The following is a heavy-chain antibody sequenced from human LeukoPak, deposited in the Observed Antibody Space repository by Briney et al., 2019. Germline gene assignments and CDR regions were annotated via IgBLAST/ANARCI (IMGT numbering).Heavy chain of an antibody. V-gene: IGHV3-20*04. J-gene: IGHJ4*02. D-gene: IGHD3-9*01. CDR3: ARDLYYDILTGSNWAFDY. Sequence: GGSLRLSCAASGFTFDDYGMSWVRQAPGKGLEWVSGINWNGGSTGYADSVKGRFTISRDNAKNSLYLQVNSLRAEDTALYYCARDLYYDILTGSNWAFDYWGQGTLVTVSS. CDR2: INWNGGST. CDR1: GFTFDDYG.